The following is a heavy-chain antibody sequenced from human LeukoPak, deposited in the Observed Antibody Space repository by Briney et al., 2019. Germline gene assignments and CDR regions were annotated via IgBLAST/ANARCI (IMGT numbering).Heavy chain of an antibody. CDR2: TDPSDSYT. J-gene: IGHJ4*02. CDR1: GYSFTSYW. CDR3: ARHFHCSGGSCYSTFDY. V-gene: IGHV5-10-1*01. Sequence: GESLRISCKGSGYSFTSYWISWVRQMPGKGLEWMGRTDPSDSYTNYSPSFQGHVTISADKSISTAYLQWSSLKASDTAMYYCARHFHCSGGSCYSTFDYWGQGTLVTVSS. D-gene: IGHD2-15*01.